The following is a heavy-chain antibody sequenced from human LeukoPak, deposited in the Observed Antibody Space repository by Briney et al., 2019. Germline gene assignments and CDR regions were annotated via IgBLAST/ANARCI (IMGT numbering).Heavy chain of an antibody. D-gene: IGHD5-12*01. J-gene: IGHJ4*02. CDR3: ARTSHYVDIAATIPYGIYYFDY. CDR2: INPSGGTT. CDR1: GYTFTGYY. V-gene: IGHV1-46*01. Sequence: ASVKVSCKASGYTFTGYYMHWVRQAPGQGLEWMGIINPSGGTTNYAQKFRGRVTMTTDTSTSTAYMELRSLRSDDTAVYYCARTSHYVDIAATIPYGIYYFDYWGQGTLVTVSS.